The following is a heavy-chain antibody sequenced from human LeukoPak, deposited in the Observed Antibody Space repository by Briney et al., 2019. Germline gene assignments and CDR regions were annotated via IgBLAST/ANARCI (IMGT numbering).Heavy chain of an antibody. J-gene: IGHJ5*02. V-gene: IGHV3-9*01. CDR3: AKGSIRGGDYYDSSGYVYNWFDP. Sequence: GGSLRLSCAASGFTFDDYAMHWVRHAPGKGLEWVSGISWNSGSIGYADSVKGRFTISRNNAKNSLYLQMNSLRAEDTALYYCAKGSIRGGDYYDSSGYVYNWFDPWGQGTLVTVSS. CDR2: ISWNSGSI. CDR1: GFTFDDYA. D-gene: IGHD3-22*01.